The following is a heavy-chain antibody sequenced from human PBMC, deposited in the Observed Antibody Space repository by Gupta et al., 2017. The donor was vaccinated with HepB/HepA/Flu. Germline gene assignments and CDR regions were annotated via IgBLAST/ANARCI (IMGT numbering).Heavy chain of an antibody. CDR2: INSDGSST. CDR3: ARGRVDTSGASYYGMGV. V-gene: IGHV3-74*02. D-gene: IGHD5-18*01. CDR1: GFTFSQHR. Sequence: EVQLVGSGGGLVQPGGSLRLSCAASGFTFSQHRMHWVRQYPGKGLMWVSRINSDGSSTSYADSVNGRFTISKDNAKNPLYLQINSLRAEDTAVYYCARGRVDTSGASYYGMGVWCYGITVIV. J-gene: IGHJ6*02.